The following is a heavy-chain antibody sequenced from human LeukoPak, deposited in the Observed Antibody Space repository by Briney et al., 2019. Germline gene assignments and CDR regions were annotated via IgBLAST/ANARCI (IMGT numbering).Heavy chain of an antibody. CDR3: AKEAGYSGYDFPDF. J-gene: IGHJ4*02. Sequence: PPGGSLRLSCAPFRFIFGRYAMSWVRQAPGKGLEWVSAVSGSAYSTYYADSVKGRFTISRDNSKNTLYLKMNSLRAEDTAVYYCAKEAGYSGYDFPDFWGQGTLVTVSS. CDR2: VSGSAYST. CDR1: RFIFGRYA. V-gene: IGHV3-23*01. D-gene: IGHD5-12*01.